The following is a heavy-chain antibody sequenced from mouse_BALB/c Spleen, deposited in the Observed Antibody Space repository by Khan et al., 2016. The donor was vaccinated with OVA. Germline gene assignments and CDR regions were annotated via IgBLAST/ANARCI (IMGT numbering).Heavy chain of an antibody. CDR2: IRNKANGYTT. Sequence: EVELVESGGGLVQPGGSLRLSCATSGFTFTDYYMSWVRQPPGKALEWLGFIRNKANGYTTEYSASVKGRFTISRDNSQSIVSLQMNTLIAEDSATYYCARETVVDIYWYLDVWGAGTTVTVSS. J-gene: IGHJ1*01. D-gene: IGHD1-1*01. V-gene: IGHV7-3*02. CDR1: GFTFTDYY. CDR3: ARETVVDIYWYLDV.